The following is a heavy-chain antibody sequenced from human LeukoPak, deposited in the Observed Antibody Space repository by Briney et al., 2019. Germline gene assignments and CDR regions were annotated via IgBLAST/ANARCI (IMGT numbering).Heavy chain of an antibody. CDR2: ISGSGGST. Sequence: PGGSLRLSCAASGFTFSSYAMSWVRQAPGKGLEWVSAISGSGGSTYYADSVKGRFTISRDNSKNTLYLQMNSLRAEDTAVYYCGRHSSGYHDAFDIWGQGTMVTVSS. D-gene: IGHD3-22*01. CDR1: GFTFSSYA. J-gene: IGHJ3*02. V-gene: IGHV3-23*01. CDR3: GRHSSGYHDAFDI.